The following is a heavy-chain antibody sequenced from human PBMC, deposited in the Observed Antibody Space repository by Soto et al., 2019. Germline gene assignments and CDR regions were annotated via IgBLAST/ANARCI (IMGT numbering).Heavy chain of an antibody. D-gene: IGHD6-19*01. CDR1: EFTFSSYA. V-gene: IGHV3-23*01. CDR2: ISGSGGST. J-gene: IGHJ6*02. Sequence: EVQLLESGGGLVQPGGSLRLSCAASEFTFSSYAMSWVRQAPGKGLEWVSAISGSGGSTYYADSVKGRFTISRDNSKNTLYLQMNSLRAEDTAVYYCAGEVGAGIYYYYGMDVWGQGTTVTVSS. CDR3: AGEVGAGIYYYYGMDV.